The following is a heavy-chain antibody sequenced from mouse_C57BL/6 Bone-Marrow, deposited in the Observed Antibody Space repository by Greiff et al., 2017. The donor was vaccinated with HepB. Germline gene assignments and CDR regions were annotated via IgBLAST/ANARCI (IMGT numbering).Heavy chain of an antibody. V-gene: IGHV1-72*01. CDR2: IDPNSGGT. CDR3: ARRDYDEAYYYAMDY. Sequence: QVHVKQPGAELVKPGASVKLSCKASGYTFTSYWMHWVKQRPGRGLEWIGRIDPNSGGTKYNEKFKSKATLTVDKPSSTAYMQLSSLTSEDSAVYYCARRDYDEAYYYAMDYWGQGTSVTVSS. D-gene: IGHD2-4*01. J-gene: IGHJ4*01. CDR1: GYTFTSYW.